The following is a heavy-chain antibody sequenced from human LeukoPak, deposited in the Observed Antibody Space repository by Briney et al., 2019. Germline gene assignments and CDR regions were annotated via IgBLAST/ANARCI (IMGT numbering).Heavy chain of an antibody. Sequence: GGSLRLSCAASGFTFNKYAMSWVRQAPGKGLEWVSAISGSDAGTYYADSVKGRFTISRDNSKNTLYLQMNSLRAEDTAVYYCAKRIQSAMATGYWGQGTLVTVSS. J-gene: IGHJ4*02. CDR2: ISGSDAGT. D-gene: IGHD5-18*01. CDR3: AKRIQSAMATGY. V-gene: IGHV3-23*01. CDR1: GFTFNKYA.